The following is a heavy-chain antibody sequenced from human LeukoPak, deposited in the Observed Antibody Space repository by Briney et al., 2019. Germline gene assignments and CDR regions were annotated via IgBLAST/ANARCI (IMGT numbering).Heavy chain of an antibody. CDR1: GGSISSYY. CDR3: ARVLLSSGYST. D-gene: IGHD3-22*01. V-gene: IGHV4-59*01. J-gene: IGHJ5*02. Sequence: SETLSLTCTVSGGSISSYYYNWIRQPPGKGLEWIGYIYYSGITNYNPSLKSRVTMSVDTSKNQFSLKLTSVTAADTALYYCARVLLSSGYSTWGQGTLVTVSS. CDR2: IYYSGIT.